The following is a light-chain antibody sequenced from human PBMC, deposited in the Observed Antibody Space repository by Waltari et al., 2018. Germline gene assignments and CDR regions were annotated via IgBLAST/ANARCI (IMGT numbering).Light chain of an antibody. CDR2: SNS. CDR1: SSNIGSNT. CDR3: AVWDYTLNGWV. J-gene: IGLJ3*02. Sequence: QSVLTQTPSVSGTPGQRVTISCSGSSSNIGSNTVNWYQQFPGTAPTLLIYSNSQRPSGVPDRFSGSKSATSASLAISGLQSEDEADYYCAVWDYTLNGWVFGGGTKLTVL. V-gene: IGLV1-44*01.